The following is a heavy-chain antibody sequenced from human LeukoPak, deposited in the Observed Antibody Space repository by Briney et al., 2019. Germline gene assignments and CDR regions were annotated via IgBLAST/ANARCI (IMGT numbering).Heavy chain of an antibody. Sequence: GGSLRLSCAASGFTFSDYYMSWIRQAPGKGLEWVSYISSSGSTIYYAGSVKGRFTISRDDSKNTLYLQMNSLRADDTAVYYCAKDRDSDWTSKYFQHWGQGTLVTVSS. D-gene: IGHD6-19*01. V-gene: IGHV3-11*01. CDR2: ISSSGSTI. CDR3: AKDRDSDWTSKYFQH. CDR1: GFTFSDYY. J-gene: IGHJ1*01.